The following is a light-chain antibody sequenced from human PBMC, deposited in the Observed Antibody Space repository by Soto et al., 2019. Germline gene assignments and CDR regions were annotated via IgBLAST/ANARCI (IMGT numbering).Light chain of an antibody. CDR1: PSVSGSN. Sequence: EIVLTQSPGTLSLSPGERATLYCRASPSVSGSNLAWYQQKPGQAPRLLIYGASTRATGIPARFSGSGSGTEFTLTISSLQSKDFAVYYCQQYNNWHPLTFGGGTKVDIK. CDR3: QQYNNWHPLT. J-gene: IGKJ4*01. CDR2: GAS. V-gene: IGKV3-15*01.